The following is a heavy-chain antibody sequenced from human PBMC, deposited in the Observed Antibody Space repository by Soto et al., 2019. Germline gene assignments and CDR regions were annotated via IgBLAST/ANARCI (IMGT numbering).Heavy chain of an antibody. J-gene: IGHJ2*01. D-gene: IGHD3-10*01. V-gene: IGHV1-69*01. CDR2: KLPLFNIS. CDR1: GGAFSSYA. Sequence: QVQLVQSGAEVKTPGSSVKVSCKASGGAFSSYAISWVRQAPGQGLEWMGGKLPLFNISNYAQKFQGRVTITSDEPTRTAYMDLSKLTSEDTSVYYCARRRRGYGSLYFDLWGRGTLITVSS. CDR3: ARRRRGYGSLYFDL.